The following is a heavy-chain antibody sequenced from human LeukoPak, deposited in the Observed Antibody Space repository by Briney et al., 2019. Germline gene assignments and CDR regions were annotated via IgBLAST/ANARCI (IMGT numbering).Heavy chain of an antibody. J-gene: IGHJ2*01. CDR2: IYYSGST. CDR3: ARDTSGSGGAWYFDL. D-gene: IGHD6-25*01. V-gene: IGHV4-59*01. CDR1: GGSFSGYY. Sequence: SETLSLTCAVYGGSFSGYYWSWIRQPPGKGLEWIGYIYYSGSTTYNPPLKSRVTISVDTSKNQFSLKLTSVTAADTAVYYCARDTSGSGGAWYFDLWGRGTLVTVSS.